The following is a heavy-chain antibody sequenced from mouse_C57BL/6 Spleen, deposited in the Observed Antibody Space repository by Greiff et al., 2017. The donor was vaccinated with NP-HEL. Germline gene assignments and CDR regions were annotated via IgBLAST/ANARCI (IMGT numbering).Heavy chain of an antibody. V-gene: IGHV1-81*01. J-gene: IGHJ2*01. CDR2: IYPRSGNT. D-gene: IGHD1-1*01. Sequence: QVQLQQSGAELARPGASVKLSCKASGYTFTSYGISWVKQRTGQGLEWIGEIYPRSGNTYYNEKFKGKATLTADKSSSTAYMELRSLTSEDSAVYFCARGGAHYYGSSRLDYWGQGTTLTVSS. CDR3: ARGGAHYYGSSRLDY. CDR1: GYTFTSYG.